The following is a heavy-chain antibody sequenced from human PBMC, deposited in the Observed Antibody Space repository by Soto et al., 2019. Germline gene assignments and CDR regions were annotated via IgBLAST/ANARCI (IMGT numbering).Heavy chain of an antibody. V-gene: IGHV4-59*08. Sequence: PSETLSPTCTVSGGSLSNYYWGWIRQPPGEGLEWIGNIYYSGSANFNPSLKSRVTLSLDTSKNQFSLKLSSVTAADTAVYYCARPGSSSGWYYFDYWGQGTLVTVSS. CDR1: GGSLSNYY. J-gene: IGHJ4*02. CDR3: ARPGSSSGWYYFDY. CDR2: IYYSGSA. D-gene: IGHD6-19*01.